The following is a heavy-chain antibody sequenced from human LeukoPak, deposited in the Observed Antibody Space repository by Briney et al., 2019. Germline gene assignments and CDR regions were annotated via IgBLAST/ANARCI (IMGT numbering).Heavy chain of an antibody. V-gene: IGHV1-2*02. Sequence: ASVKVSCKASGYIFTGYYMHWVRQAPGQGREWMGWINPNSGGTNYAQKFQGRVTMTRDTSISTAYMELSRLRSDDTAVYYCAREGIAAAGTRNWFDPWGQGTLVTVSS. CDR1: GYIFTGYY. CDR2: INPNSGGT. CDR3: AREGIAAAGTRNWFDP. D-gene: IGHD6-13*01. J-gene: IGHJ5*02.